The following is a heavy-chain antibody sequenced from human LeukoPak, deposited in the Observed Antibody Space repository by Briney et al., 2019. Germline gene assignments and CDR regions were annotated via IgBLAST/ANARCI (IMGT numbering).Heavy chain of an antibody. D-gene: IGHD1-14*01. V-gene: IGHV1-46*01. CDR3: AREGPGFDY. CDR2: INPSGGST. J-gene: IGHJ4*02. CDR1: GYTFTSNY. Sequence: ASVKVSCMASGYTFTSNYMHWVRQAPGQGLEWMGIINPSGGSTIYAQKFQGRVTMTRDTSTSTVYMELSSLRSEDTAVYYCAREGPGFDYWGQGTLVTVSS.